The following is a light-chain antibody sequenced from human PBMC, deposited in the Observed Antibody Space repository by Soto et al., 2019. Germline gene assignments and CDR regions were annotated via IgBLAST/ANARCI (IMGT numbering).Light chain of an antibody. CDR2: TNN. V-gene: IGLV1-44*01. Sequence: QSVLTQPPSASGTPGQRVTISCSGSSSSIGSNSVNWYQQLPRTAPKVLIYTNNQRPSGVPDRFSGSKSGTSASLAISGLQSEDEADYYCAAWDGSLNVYVFGTGTQVTVL. CDR1: SSSIGSNS. J-gene: IGLJ1*01. CDR3: AAWDGSLNVYV.